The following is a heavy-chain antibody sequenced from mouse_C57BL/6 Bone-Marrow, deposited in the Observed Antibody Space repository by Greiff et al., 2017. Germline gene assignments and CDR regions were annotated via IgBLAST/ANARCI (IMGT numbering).Heavy chain of an antibody. Sequence: DVHLVESGAELVRPGASVKLSCTASGFNIKDDYMHWVKQRPEQGLEWIGWIDPENGDTEYASKFQGKATITADTSSNTAYLQLSSLTSEDTAVYYCTTGWLLPYYYAMDYWGQGTSVTVSS. CDR1: GFNIKDDY. CDR2: IDPENGDT. D-gene: IGHD2-3*01. J-gene: IGHJ4*01. CDR3: TTGWLLPYYYAMDY. V-gene: IGHV14-4*01.